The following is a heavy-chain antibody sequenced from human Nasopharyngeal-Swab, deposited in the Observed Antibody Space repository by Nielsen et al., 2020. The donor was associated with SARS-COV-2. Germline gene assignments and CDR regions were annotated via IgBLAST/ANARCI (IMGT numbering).Heavy chain of an antibody. CDR1: GGSGSRANW. D-gene: IGHD6-13*01. CDR2: MYHSGST. V-gene: IGHV4-4*02. Sequence: SETLSLTCTVSGGSGSRANWRRWVRQPPGKGLEWIGDMYHSGSTAYNPSLKSRVTISVDKSKNQLSLKVFSVTAADTGVYYCARDGSAAGAMSAFDIWGQGTMVTVSS. J-gene: IGHJ3*02. CDR3: ARDGSAAGAMSAFDI.